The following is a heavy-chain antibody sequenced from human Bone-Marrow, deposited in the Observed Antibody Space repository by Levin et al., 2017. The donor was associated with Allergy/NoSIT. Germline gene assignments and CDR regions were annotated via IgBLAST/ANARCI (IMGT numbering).Heavy chain of an antibody. Sequence: SETLSLTCTVSGGSISSSSYYWGWIRQPPGKGLEWIGHIFYSGKTYYNPSLKSRVTMSVDTSKNHFSPKLSSVTAAATAVYYCARRCQWYFDLWGRGTLVTVSS. D-gene: IGHD4/OR15-4a*01. CDR3: ARRCQWYFDL. CDR1: GGSISSSSYY. CDR2: IFYSGKT. J-gene: IGHJ2*01. V-gene: IGHV4-39*01.